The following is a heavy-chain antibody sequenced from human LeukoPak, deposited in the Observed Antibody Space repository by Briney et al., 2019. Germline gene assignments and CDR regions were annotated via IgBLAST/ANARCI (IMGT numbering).Heavy chain of an antibody. Sequence: ASVKVSCKVSGYTLTELSMHWVRQAPGKGLEWMGGFDPEDGETIYAQKFQGRVTMTEDTSTDTAYMELSSLRSGDTAVYYCATITATALRLYYYYYGMDVWGQGTTVTVSS. V-gene: IGHV1-24*01. D-gene: IGHD2-15*01. CDR1: GYTLTELS. CDR3: ATITATALRLYYYYYGMDV. CDR2: FDPEDGET. J-gene: IGHJ6*02.